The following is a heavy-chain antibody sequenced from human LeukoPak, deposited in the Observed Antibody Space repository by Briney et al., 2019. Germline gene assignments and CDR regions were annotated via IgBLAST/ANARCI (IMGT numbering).Heavy chain of an antibody. CDR2: ISYDGSNK. J-gene: IGHJ4*02. CDR1: GFTFSSYA. CDR3: AAQWLVQGY. D-gene: IGHD6-19*01. V-gene: IGHV3-30-3*01. Sequence: GGSLRLSCAASGFTFSSYAMHWVRQAPGKGPEWVAVISYDGSNKYYADSVKGRFTISRDNSKNTLYLQMNGLRAEDTAVYYCAAQWLVQGYWGQGTLVTVSS.